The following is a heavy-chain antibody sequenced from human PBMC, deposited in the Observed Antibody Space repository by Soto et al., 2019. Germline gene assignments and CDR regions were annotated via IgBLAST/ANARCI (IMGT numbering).Heavy chain of an antibody. D-gene: IGHD6-13*01. CDR3: ASTYSTSWYWFDP. Sequence: QVTVKESGPVLVKPTETLTLTCTVSGFSLSNAGLGVSWIRQPPGKALEWLAHIFSNDEKSYSTSLKSRLTISTDTSKIQVVLIMTNMDPVDTATYYCASTYSTSWYWFDPWGQGTLVTVSS. J-gene: IGHJ5*02. V-gene: IGHV2-26*04. CDR2: IFSNDEK. CDR1: GFSLSNAGLG.